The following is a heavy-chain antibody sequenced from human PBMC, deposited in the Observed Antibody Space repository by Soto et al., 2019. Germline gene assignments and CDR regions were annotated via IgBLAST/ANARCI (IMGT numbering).Heavy chain of an antibody. J-gene: IGHJ4*02. V-gene: IGHV1-69*02. D-gene: IGHD1-1*01. Sequence: QVQLVQSGTEVKKPGSSVKVSCKASGGTFRNYPINWVRQAPGQGLEGMGSIFPLTDIPDYAQNFQARLTISADKARSKAYMELSSLTSDDTAMYFCARGTLVVFNYFESWGQGALVTVSS. CDR3: ARGTLVVFNYFES. CDR2: IFPLTDIP. CDR1: GGTFRNYP.